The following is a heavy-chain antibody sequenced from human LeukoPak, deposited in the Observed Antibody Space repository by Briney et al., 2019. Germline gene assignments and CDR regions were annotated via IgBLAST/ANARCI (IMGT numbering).Heavy chain of an antibody. CDR3: ARDRVDIVATSLLDY. CDR2: INPNSGGT. Sequence: GESLKVSCKASGYTFTGYYMHWVRQAPGQGLEWMGWINPNSGGTNCAQKFQGRVTMTRDTSISTAYMELSRLRSDDTAVYYCARDRVDIVATSLLDYWGQGTLVTVSS. V-gene: IGHV1-2*02. J-gene: IGHJ4*02. D-gene: IGHD5-12*01. CDR1: GYTFTGYY.